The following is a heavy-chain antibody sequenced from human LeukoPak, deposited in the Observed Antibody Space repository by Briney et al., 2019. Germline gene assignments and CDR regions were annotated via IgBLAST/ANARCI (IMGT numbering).Heavy chain of an antibody. Sequence: GGSLRLSCAASGFTFSSYWMSWVRQAPGKGLEWVAVISYDGSNKYYADSVKGRFTISRDNSKNTLYLQMNSLRAEDTAVYYCAKDPNADYWGQGTLVTVSS. V-gene: IGHV3-30*18. CDR3: AKDPNADY. CDR2: ISYDGSNK. J-gene: IGHJ4*02. CDR1: GFTFSSYW.